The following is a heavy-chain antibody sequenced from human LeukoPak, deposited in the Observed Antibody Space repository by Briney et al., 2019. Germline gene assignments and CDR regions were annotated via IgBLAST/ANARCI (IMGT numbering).Heavy chain of an antibody. J-gene: IGHJ5*02. V-gene: IGHV3-23*01. D-gene: IGHD6-13*01. CDR2: IGGSGGST. CDR3: AKSSREGSSWYGVYNWFDP. CDR1: GFTFSSYA. Sequence: PGGSLRLSCAASGFTFSSYAMRWVRQAPGKGLEWGSAIGGSGGSTYYADSVKGRVTISRENSKKTLYLQMNSLRAEDTAVYYCAKSSREGSSWYGVYNWFDPWGQGTLVTVSS.